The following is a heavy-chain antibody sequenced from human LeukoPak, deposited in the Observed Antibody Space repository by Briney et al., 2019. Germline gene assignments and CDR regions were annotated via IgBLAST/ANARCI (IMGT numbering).Heavy chain of an antibody. D-gene: IGHD3-16*01. V-gene: IGHV3-49*04. Sequence: GGSLRLSCTASGFTFGDHAMSWVRQAPGKGLEWVGFIRSKTYGKTTEYAASVKGRFTTSRDDSKNIAYLQMNSLKTEDTAIYYCTRFVPYLDYWGQGTLVTVSS. CDR3: TRFVPYLDY. CDR2: IRSKTYGKTT. J-gene: IGHJ4*02. CDR1: GFTFGDHA.